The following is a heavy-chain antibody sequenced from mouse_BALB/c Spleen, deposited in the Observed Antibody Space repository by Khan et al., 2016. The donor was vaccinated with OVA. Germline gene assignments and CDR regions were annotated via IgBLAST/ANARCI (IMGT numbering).Heavy chain of an antibody. CDR3: ASVGNFCVSFAY. J-gene: IGHJ3*01. Sequence: EVQLQQSGPELVKPGASVKMSCKASGYTFTSYVMHWVKQKPGLGLEWIGYIYSFNDDTKYNEKFKGKATLTSDKSSRTAYMELSSLTSEDSAVYYCASVGNFCVSFAYWGQGTLVTVSA. CDR1: GYTFTSYV. V-gene: IGHV1S136*01. D-gene: IGHD2-1*01. CDR2: IYSFNDDT.